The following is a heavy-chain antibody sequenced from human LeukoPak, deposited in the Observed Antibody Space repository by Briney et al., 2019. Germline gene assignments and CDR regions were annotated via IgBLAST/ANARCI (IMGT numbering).Heavy chain of an antibody. D-gene: IGHD6-19*01. Sequence: GGSLRLSCTASGFIFSAYEMIWVRQAPGKGLECISYIGINTLYYADSVKGRFTSSRDNTKNSLYLQMNSLRDADTAIYYCARAISSGDFDYWGQGTLVTVSS. CDR3: ARAISSGDFDY. CDR1: GFIFSAYE. CDR2: IGINTL. J-gene: IGHJ4*02. V-gene: IGHV3-48*03.